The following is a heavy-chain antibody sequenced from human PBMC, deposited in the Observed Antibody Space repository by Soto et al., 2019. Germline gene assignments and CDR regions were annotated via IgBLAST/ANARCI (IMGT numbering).Heavy chain of an antibody. V-gene: IGHV3-30*18. J-gene: IGHJ4*02. CDR2: ISFDGKNR. CDR3: AKRGGVGGGSEHPVFES. CDR1: GFIFSTYG. Sequence: QVQLVESGGGVVQPGKSLRLSCAASGFIFSTYGMHWVRQAPGTGLEWVALISFDGKNRNYADSVKGRFTIYRDNPKNPLYLKRTSLRPEDTVFYYYAKRGGVGGGSEHPVFESWGQVSLVTVSS. D-gene: IGHD2-15*01.